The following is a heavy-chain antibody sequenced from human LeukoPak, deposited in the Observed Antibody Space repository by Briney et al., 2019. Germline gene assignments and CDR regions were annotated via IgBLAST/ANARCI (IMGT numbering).Heavy chain of an antibody. V-gene: IGHV3-21*01. J-gene: IGHJ3*02. D-gene: IGHD2-2*01. CDR2: ISWRSSDI. CDR1: GFTLSSYN. CDR3: ARAMRRAAMGAFDI. Sequence: TGGSLRLSCVASGFTLSSYNMKWVRQAPGKRLEWVSSISWRSSDIEYADSVKGRFTISRDNAKNSLYLHMDSLRAEDTAVYYCARAMRRAAMGAFDIWGQGTMVTVSS.